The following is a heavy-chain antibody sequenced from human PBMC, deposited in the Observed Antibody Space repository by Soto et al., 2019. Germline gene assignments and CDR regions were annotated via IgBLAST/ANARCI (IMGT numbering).Heavy chain of an antibody. CDR3: ARAPGDYYGSGSYFEPYFDY. Sequence: SETLSLTCAVSGGSISSSNWWSWVRQPPGKGLEWIGEIYHSGSTNYNPSLKSRVTISVDKSKNQFSLKLSSVTAADTAVYYCARAPGDYYGSGSYFEPYFDYWGQGTLVTVSS. CDR1: GGSISSSNW. V-gene: IGHV4-4*02. J-gene: IGHJ4*02. D-gene: IGHD3-10*01. CDR2: IYHSGST.